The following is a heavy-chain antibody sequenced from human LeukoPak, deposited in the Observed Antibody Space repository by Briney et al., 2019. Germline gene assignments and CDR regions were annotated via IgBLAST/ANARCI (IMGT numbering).Heavy chain of an antibody. D-gene: IGHD6-6*01. V-gene: IGHV5-10-1*01. J-gene: IGHJ4*02. Sequence: GESLRISCKGSGYNFTNYWISWVRQMPGKGLEWMGTIDPSNSYNNYSPSFQGHVTISADKSISTAYLQWSSLKASDTAMYYCARAYSRSRFDYWGQGTLVTVSS. CDR1: GYNFTNYW. CDR3: ARAYSRSRFDY. CDR2: IDPSNSYN.